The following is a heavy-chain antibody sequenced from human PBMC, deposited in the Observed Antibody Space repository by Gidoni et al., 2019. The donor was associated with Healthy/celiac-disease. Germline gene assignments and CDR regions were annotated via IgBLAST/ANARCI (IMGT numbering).Heavy chain of an antibody. J-gene: IGHJ1*01. CDR3: ARDSEYSSGWLGYFQH. CDR2: ISYDGSNK. D-gene: IGHD6-19*01. Sequence: QVQLVESGGGVVQPGRSLSLSCAASGFTFSSYAMHWVRQAPGKGLEWVAVISYDGSNKYYADSVKGRFTISRDNSKNTLYLQMNSLRAEDTAVYYCARDSEYSSGWLGYFQHWGQGTLVTVSS. CDR1: GFTFSSYA. V-gene: IGHV3-30-3*01.